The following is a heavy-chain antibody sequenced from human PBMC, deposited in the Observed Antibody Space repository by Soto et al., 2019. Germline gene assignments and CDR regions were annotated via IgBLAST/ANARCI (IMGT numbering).Heavy chain of an antibody. CDR2: ISGSGAST. D-gene: IGHD2-2*01. CDR3: AKAPNAAAPRTTPDY. J-gene: IGHJ4*02. CDR1: GFTFSSYA. V-gene: IGHV3-23*01. Sequence: EVQLLESGGGLVQPGGSLRLSCAASGFTFSSYAMSWVRQAPGKGLEWVSAISGSGASTFYAGSVKGRFTISRDNSKNTLYLQMNSLTAEDTAIYYCAKAPNAAAPRTTPDYWGQGTLVTVSS.